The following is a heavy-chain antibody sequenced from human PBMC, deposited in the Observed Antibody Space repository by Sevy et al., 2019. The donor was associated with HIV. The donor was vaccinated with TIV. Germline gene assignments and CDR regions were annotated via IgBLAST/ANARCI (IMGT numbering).Heavy chain of an antibody. Sequence: GGSLRLSCAASGFTFSSYGMHWVRQAPGKGLEWVAVIWYDGSNKYDADSVKGRFTISRDNSKNTLYLQMNSLRAEDTAVYYCARATDYGDYDAFDIWGQGTMVTVSS. CDR1: GFTFSSYG. CDR3: ARATDYGDYDAFDI. CDR2: IWYDGSNK. D-gene: IGHD4-17*01. J-gene: IGHJ3*02. V-gene: IGHV3-33*01.